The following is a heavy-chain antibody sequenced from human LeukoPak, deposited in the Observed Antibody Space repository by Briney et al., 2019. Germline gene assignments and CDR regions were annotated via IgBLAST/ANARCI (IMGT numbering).Heavy chain of an antibody. J-gene: IGHJ3*02. D-gene: IGHD1-26*01. CDR2: IYYSGST. CDR1: GGSISSYY. CDR3: AMTHRIVGATGGGDAFDI. Sequence: SETLSLTCTVSGGSISSYYWSWIRQPPGKGLEWIGYIYYSGSTNYNPSLKSRVTISVDTSKNQFSLKLSSVTAADTAVYYCAMTHRIVGATGGGDAFDIWGQGTMVTVSS. V-gene: IGHV4-59*01.